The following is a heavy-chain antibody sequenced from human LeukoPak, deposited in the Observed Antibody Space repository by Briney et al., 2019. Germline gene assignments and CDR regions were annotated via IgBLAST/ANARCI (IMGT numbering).Heavy chain of an antibody. CDR3: ARASHCSGGSCYPYYYYYYGMDV. D-gene: IGHD2-15*01. V-gene: IGHV1-69*01. J-gene: IGHJ6*02. CDR1: GGTFSSYA. CDR2: IIPIFGTA. Sequence: GSSVKVSCKASGGTFSSYAISWVRQAPGQGLEWMGGIIPIFGTANYARKFQGRVTITADESTSTAYMELSSLRSEDTAVYYCARASHCSGGSCYPYYYYYYGMDVWGQGTTVTVSS.